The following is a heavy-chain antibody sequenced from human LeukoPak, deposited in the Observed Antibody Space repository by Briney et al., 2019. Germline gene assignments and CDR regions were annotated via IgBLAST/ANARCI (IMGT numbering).Heavy chain of an antibody. CDR2: INPNSGGT. J-gene: IGHJ4*02. CDR3: ARGDMIGGD. V-gene: IGHV1-2*02. CDR1: GYRFTGHY. D-gene: IGHD3-22*01. Sequence: ASVKVSCKASGYRFTGHYMHWVRQAPGQGVEWMGWINPNSGGTNYAQKFQGRVTMTRDTSISTDYMELSSLRFDDTAVYYCARGDMIGGDWGQGTLVTVSS.